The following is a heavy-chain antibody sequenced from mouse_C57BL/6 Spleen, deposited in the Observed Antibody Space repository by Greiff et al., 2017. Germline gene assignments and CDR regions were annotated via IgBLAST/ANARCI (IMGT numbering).Heavy chain of an antibody. V-gene: IGHV1-61*01. D-gene: IGHD1-1*01. CDR1: GYTFTSYW. CDR3: ARAPYYYD. J-gene: IGHJ2*01. Sequence: VQLQQPGAELVRPGSSVKLSCKASGYTFTSYWMDWVKQRPGQGLEWIGNIYPSDSETHYNQKFKDKATLTVDKSSSTAYMQLSSLTSEDSAVYYCARAPYYYDWGQGTTLTVSS. CDR2: IYPSDSET.